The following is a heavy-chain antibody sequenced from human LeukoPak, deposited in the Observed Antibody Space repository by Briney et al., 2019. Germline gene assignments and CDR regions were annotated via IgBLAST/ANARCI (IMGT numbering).Heavy chain of an antibody. CDR2: ISGSGGST. CDR1: GFTFSSYA. V-gene: IGHV3-23*01. J-gene: IGHJ3*02. D-gene: IGHD3-10*01. Sequence: PGGSLRLSCAASGFTFSSYAMSWVRQAPGKGLEWVSAISGSGGSTYYADSVKGRFTISRDNSKNTLYLQMNSLRAEDTAVYYCAKDLSLLWFGEIESGAFDIWGRGTMVTVSS. CDR3: AKDLSLLWFGEIESGAFDI.